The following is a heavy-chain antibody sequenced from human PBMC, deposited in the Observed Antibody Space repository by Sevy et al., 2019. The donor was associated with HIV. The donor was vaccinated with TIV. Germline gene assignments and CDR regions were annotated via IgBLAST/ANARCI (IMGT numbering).Heavy chain of an antibody. D-gene: IGHD3-3*01. V-gene: IGHV3-23*01. CDR1: GFTFSSYA. Sequence: GGSLRLSCAASGFTFSSYAMSWVRQAPGKGLEWVSAISGSGGSTYYADSVKGRFTISRDNSKNTLYLQMNSLRAEDTGVYYCAKDTIPLRYYDFWSGYYPPYYFDYWGQGTLVTVSS. CDR3: AKDTIPLRYYDFWSGYYPPYYFDY. J-gene: IGHJ4*02. CDR2: ISGSGGST.